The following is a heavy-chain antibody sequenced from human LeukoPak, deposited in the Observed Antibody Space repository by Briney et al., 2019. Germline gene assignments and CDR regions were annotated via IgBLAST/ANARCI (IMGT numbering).Heavy chain of an antibody. CDR2: IWYDGSNK. Sequence: GGSLRLSCAASGFTFSSYGMHWVRQAPGKGLEWVAVIWYDGSNKYYADSVKGRFTISRDNSKNTLYLQMNSLRAEDTAVYYCARDRGAVAAGWFDLWGQGTLVTVSS. V-gene: IGHV3-33*01. CDR1: GFTFSSYG. CDR3: ARDRGAVAAGWFDL. D-gene: IGHD6-19*01. J-gene: IGHJ5*02.